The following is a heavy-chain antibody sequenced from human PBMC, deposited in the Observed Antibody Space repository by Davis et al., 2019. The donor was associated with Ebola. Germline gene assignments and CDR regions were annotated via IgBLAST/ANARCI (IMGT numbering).Heavy chain of an antibody. CDR1: GYTFTSYG. CDR2: INPSGGST. V-gene: IGHV1-46*01. Sequence: AASVKVSCKASGYTFTSYGISWVRQAPGQRLEWMGIINPSGGSTSYAQKFQGRVTMTRDTSTSTVYMELSSLRSEDTAVYYCARTPYDSSGPDAFDIWGQGTMVTVSS. D-gene: IGHD3-22*01. J-gene: IGHJ3*02. CDR3: ARTPYDSSGPDAFDI.